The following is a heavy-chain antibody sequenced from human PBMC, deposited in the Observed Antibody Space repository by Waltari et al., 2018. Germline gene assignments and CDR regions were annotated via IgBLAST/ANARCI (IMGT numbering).Heavy chain of an antibody. Sequence: EAQLVESGGTLVQPGGSLRLSCAASGFAFADYVMPWGRQAPGKGLEWVSGMNWNGGGALDADSVKGRFTVSRDNAQSSLFLQMNSLRAEDTAIYYCAKDRIAAAPYWHFDLWGRGTLVTVSS. CDR2: MNWNGGGA. D-gene: IGHD6-13*01. CDR1: GFAFADYV. V-gene: IGHV3-9*01. J-gene: IGHJ2*01. CDR3: AKDRIAAAPYWHFDL.